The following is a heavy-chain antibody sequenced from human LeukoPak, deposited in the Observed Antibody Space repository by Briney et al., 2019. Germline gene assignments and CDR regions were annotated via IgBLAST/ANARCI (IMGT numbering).Heavy chain of an antibody. CDR3: ARFGPGRDLSYLDY. CDR2: INQDGSEE. D-gene: IGHD3-10*01. V-gene: IGHV3-7*01. CDR1: GFTFISYW. J-gene: IGHJ4*02. Sequence: PGGSLRLSCAASGFTFISYWMTWVRQAPGKGLEWVASINQDGSEEFYVDPMKGRVTISRNYAKNSLYLQINNLRTEDTAVYYCARFGPGRDLSYLDYWGQGTLVTVSS.